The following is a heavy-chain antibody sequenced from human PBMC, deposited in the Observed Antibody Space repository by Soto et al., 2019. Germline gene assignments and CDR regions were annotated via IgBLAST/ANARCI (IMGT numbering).Heavy chain of an antibody. J-gene: IGHJ4*02. D-gene: IGHD6-19*01. CDR2: ISYDGSSK. CDR3: ARYAVAMDH. Sequence: GGSLRLSCAASEFTISSYAMHWFRQAPGKGLEWVAVISYDGSSKYNTDSVKGPFTVSRDKSKNTVYLQMHSLTVEYTAVYYCARYAVAMDHWRQGTLVTASS. CDR1: EFTISSYA. V-gene: IGHV3-30-3*01.